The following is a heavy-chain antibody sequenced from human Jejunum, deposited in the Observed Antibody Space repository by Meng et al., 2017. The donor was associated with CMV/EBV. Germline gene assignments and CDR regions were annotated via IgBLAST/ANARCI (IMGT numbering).Heavy chain of an antibody. CDR3: ARVVMAEQQRDY. CDR1: GYNFTDYF. CDR2: MNPNSGGT. J-gene: IGHJ4*02. D-gene: IGHD1/OR15-1a*01. V-gene: IGHV1-2*02. Sequence: ASGYNFTDYFYHWVRQAPGQGLEWMGWMNPNSGGTRYAQKFQGKVTMTRDTSINMAYMELSGLTSADTAVYYCARVVMAEQQRDYWGQGTLVTVSS.